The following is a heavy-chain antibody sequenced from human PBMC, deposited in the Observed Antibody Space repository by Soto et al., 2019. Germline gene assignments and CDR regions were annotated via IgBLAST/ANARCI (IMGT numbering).Heavy chain of an antibody. CDR3: ARSMRYSYGSNYSPFAD. D-gene: IGHD3-22*01. V-gene: IGHV4-61*01. CDR1: GGSVSSGNYY. Sequence: QVQLQESGPGLVKPSETLSLTCTVSGGSVSSGNYYWSWIRQPPGKGLEWIGYFYYTGSTNYNPSLKSRVTISVDASTNQITPTLSSLTAADTAVYYCARSMRYSYGSNYSPFADWGQGTLVTVSS. CDR2: FYYTGST. J-gene: IGHJ4*02.